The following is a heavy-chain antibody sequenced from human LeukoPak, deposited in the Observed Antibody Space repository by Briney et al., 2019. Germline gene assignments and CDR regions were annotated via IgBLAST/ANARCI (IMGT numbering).Heavy chain of an antibody. V-gene: IGHV4-39*01. CDR1: DDSISRSSYY. Sequence: SETLSLTCSVSDDSISRSSYYWGWIRQPPGKGLEWIGTFYYSGYTYYNPSLNNRVTISVDTSKNQFSLKLSSVTAEDTAVDYCARLKVGTTHPDYWGQGTLVTVSS. J-gene: IGHJ4*02. CDR2: FYYSGYT. CDR3: ARLKVGTTHPDY. D-gene: IGHD1-26*01.